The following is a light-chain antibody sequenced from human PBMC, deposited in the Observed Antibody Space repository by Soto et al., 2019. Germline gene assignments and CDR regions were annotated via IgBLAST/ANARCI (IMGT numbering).Light chain of an antibody. V-gene: IGKV3-15*01. Sequence: EIMMAQSPATLSLSSAQRATLSFSSSPSASSTLAWYQQKPDQAPWPLIYAASTRATGIPARFSSSGSGTEFTLPISSMLSEDFAVYYCQQYNKWPLTFGGGTKVEIK. CDR2: AAS. J-gene: IGKJ4*01. CDR1: PSASST. CDR3: QQYNKWPLT.